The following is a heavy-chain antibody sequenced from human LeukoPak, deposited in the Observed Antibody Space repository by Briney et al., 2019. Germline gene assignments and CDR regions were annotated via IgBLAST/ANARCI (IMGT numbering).Heavy chain of an antibody. CDR2: ISFRGGT. V-gene: IGHV4-39*06. CDR1: GDSFSGSSDY. J-gene: IGHJ4*02. D-gene: IGHD6-19*01. Sequence: PSETLSLTCTVSGDSFSGSSDYGGWVRQPPGKGGGFIGRISFRGGTYYNPVFERRVTISVDRSKKQCLLTLSSLATADTGVYYCARGGQGRIAVPEGGFDYWGQGTLVTVSS. CDR3: ARGGQGRIAVPEGGFDY.